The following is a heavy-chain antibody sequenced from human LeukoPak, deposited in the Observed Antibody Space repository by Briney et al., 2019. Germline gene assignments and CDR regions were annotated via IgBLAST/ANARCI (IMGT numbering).Heavy chain of an antibody. CDR3: ASSTVLTPGGLGDWFDP. CDR2: IYYSGST. Sequence: PSETLSLTCTVSGGSISSYYWSWIRQPPGKGLEWIGYIYYSGSTHYNPSLKSRVTISVDTSKNQFSLRLSSVTAADTTVYYCASSTVLTPGGLGDWFDPWGQGTLVTV. D-gene: IGHD4-23*01. J-gene: IGHJ5*02. CDR1: GGSISSYY. V-gene: IGHV4-59*08.